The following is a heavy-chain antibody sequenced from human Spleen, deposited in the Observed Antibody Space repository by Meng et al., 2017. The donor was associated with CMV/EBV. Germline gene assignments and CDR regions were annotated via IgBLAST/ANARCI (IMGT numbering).Heavy chain of an antibody. Sequence: SGDTFSSYHIAWVRQAPGQGREWMGRFIPLLNKANYAQKFRGRVTMSADKSANSAYMELFSLRSEDTAVYYCARDNSNFPYNYFDPWGQGSLVTVSS. J-gene: IGHJ5*02. V-gene: IGHV1-69*04. D-gene: IGHD5-24*01. CDR2: FIPLLNKA. CDR3: ARDNSNFPYNYFDP. CDR1: GDTFSSYH.